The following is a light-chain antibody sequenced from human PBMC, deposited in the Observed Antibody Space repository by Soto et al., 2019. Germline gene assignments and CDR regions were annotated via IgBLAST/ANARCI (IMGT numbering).Light chain of an antibody. J-gene: IGKJ2*01. Sequence: EIVLTQSPGTLSLSPGERATLSCRASQSVSSSYLAWYQQKPGRAPRLLIYGASNRATGIPDRFSASGSGTDFTLTISRLEPEDFAVYYCQQYGSSPPYTFGQGTKLENK. CDR3: QQYGSSPPYT. V-gene: IGKV3-20*01. CDR1: QSVSSSY. CDR2: GAS.